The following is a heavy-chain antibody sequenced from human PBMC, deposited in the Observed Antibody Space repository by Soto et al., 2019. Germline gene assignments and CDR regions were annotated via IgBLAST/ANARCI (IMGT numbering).Heavy chain of an antibody. J-gene: IGHJ3*02. CDR2: IYYSGST. Sequence: SETLSLTCTGSGGSISSGDYYWSWIRQPPGKGLEWIGYIYYSGSTYYNPSLKSRVTISVDTSKNQFSLKLSSVTAADTAVYYCARSAYYYDSSGYYPFQAFDIWGQGTMVT. CDR3: ARSAYYYDSSGYYPFQAFDI. CDR1: GGSISSGDYY. V-gene: IGHV4-30-4*01. D-gene: IGHD3-22*01.